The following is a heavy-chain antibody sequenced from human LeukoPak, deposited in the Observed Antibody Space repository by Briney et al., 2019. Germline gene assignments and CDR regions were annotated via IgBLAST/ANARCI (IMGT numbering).Heavy chain of an antibody. V-gene: IGHV4-31*03. D-gene: IGHD4-17*01. CDR2: IYYSGST. Sequence: SETLSLTCTVSGGSISSGGYYWSWIRQHPGKGLEWIGYIYYSGSTYYNPSLKSRVTISVDTSKNQFSLKLSSVTAADTAVYYCARTGYGSVTTDVSFDIWGQGTLVTVSS. CDR1: GGSISSGGYY. J-gene: IGHJ3*02. CDR3: ARTGYGSVTTDVSFDI.